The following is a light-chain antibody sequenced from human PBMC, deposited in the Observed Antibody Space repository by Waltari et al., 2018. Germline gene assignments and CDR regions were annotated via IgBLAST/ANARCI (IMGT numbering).Light chain of an antibody. V-gene: IGKV4-1*01. CDR3: QQYYSTPLT. J-gene: IGKJ4*01. Sequence: DIVMTQSPDSLAVSLVERATINCKSSQSCLYSSNHKNYLAWYQQKPGQPPKLLIYWASTRESGVPDRFSGSGSGTDFTLTISSLQAEDVAVYYCQQYYSTPLTFGGGTKVEIK. CDR1: QSCLYSSNHKNY. CDR2: WAS.